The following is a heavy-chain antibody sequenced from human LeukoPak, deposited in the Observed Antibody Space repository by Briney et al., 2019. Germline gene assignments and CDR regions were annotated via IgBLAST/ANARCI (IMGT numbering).Heavy chain of an antibody. V-gene: IGHV1-2*02. CDR1: GYTFTGYY. CDR3: ARECSSSFVPNWFDP. D-gene: IGHD6-13*01. Sequence: ASVKVSCKASGYTFTGYYIHWVRQAPGQGLEWMGWINPNSGGTNYAQKFQGRATMTRDTSISTAYMELSRLRSDDTAVYYCARECSSSFVPNWFDPWGQGTLVTVSS. J-gene: IGHJ5*02. CDR2: INPNSGGT.